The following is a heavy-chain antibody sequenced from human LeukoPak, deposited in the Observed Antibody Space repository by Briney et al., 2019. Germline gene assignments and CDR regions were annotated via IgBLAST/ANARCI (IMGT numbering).Heavy chain of an antibody. CDR3: TREDY. CDR2: IHPDSGGT. CDR1: GYTFTGFY. J-gene: IGHJ4*02. V-gene: IGHV1-2*02. Sequence: ASVKVSCKASGYTFTGFYLHWVRQAPGQGLEWMGWIHPDSGGTNYAQTFQGRVTMTRDTSISTAYMELSRLRSDDSAVYYCTREDYGGQGTLVTVSS.